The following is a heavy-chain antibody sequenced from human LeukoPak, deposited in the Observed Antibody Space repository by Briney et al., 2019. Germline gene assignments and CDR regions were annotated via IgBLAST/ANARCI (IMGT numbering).Heavy chain of an antibody. V-gene: IGHV3-48*01. CDR1: GFTFSSYA. J-gene: IGHJ6*04. CDR2: ISSSSSTI. Sequence: GGSLRLSCAASGFTFSSYAMSWVRQAPGKGLEWVSYISSSSSTIYYADSVKGRFTISRDNAKNSLYLQMNSLRAEDTAVYYCARDWGATDVWGKGTTVTVSS. D-gene: IGHD3-16*01. CDR3: ARDWGATDV.